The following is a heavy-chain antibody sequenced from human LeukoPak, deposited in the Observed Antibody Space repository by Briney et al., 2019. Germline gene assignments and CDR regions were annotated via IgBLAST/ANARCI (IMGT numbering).Heavy chain of an antibody. J-gene: IGHJ4*02. CDR3: ARDGSLWFGELLYRDYFDY. CDR2: ISAYNGNT. V-gene: IGHV1-18*01. D-gene: IGHD3-10*01. Sequence: GASVKVSCKASGYTFTSYGISWVRQAPGQGLEWMGWISAYNGNTNYAQKLQGRVTMTTDTSTSTAYMELRSLRSDDTAVYYCARDGSLWFGELLYRDYFDYWGQGTLVTVSS. CDR1: GYTFTSYG.